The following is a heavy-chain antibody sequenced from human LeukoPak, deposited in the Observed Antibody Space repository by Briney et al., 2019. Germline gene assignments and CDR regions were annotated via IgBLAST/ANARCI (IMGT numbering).Heavy chain of an antibody. CDR1: GDSVSSNSAT. CDR3: ARVLFNSDWSPGGLGY. V-gene: IGHV6-1*01. CDR2: TYYRSKWFN. J-gene: IGHJ4*02. Sequence: SQTLSLTCAISGDSVSSNSATWNWIRQSPSRGLEWLGRTYYRSKWFNDYAESVKSRITINPDTSKNQFSLQLSSVTPEDTAIYYCARVLFNSDWSPGGLGYWGQGTLVTVSS. D-gene: IGHD6-19*01.